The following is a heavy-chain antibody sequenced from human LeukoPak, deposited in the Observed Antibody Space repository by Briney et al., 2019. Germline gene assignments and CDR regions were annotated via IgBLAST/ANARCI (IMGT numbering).Heavy chain of an antibody. J-gene: IGHJ4*02. Sequence: GGSLRLSCAASGFTFSSYWMSWVRQAPGKGLEWVANIKQGGSDKYYVDSVKGRFTISRDNSKNSLYLQMNSLRAEDTAVYYCARGSEGGYTYGVDYWGQGTLVTVSS. V-gene: IGHV3-7*01. CDR1: GFTFSSYW. CDR2: IKQGGSDK. D-gene: IGHD5-18*01. CDR3: ARGSEGGYTYGVDY.